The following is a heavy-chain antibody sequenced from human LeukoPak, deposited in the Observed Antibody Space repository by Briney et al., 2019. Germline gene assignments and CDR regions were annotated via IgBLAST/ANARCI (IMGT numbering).Heavy chain of an antibody. CDR2: ISSSGSTI. V-gene: IGHV3-48*04. Sequence: PGGSLRLSCAASGFTFSSYGMHWVRQAPGKGLEWVSYISSSGSTIFYADSVKGRFTISRDNAKNSLYLQMNSLRAEDTAVYYCARGCSGGSCYSDYYYYYMDVWGKGTTVTISS. J-gene: IGHJ6*03. D-gene: IGHD2-15*01. CDR3: ARGCSGGSCYSDYYYYYMDV. CDR1: GFTFSSYG.